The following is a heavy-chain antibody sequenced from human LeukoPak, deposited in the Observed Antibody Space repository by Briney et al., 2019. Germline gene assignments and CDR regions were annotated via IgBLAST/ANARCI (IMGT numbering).Heavy chain of an antibody. CDR2: INHSGST. D-gene: IGHD1-26*01. CDR1: GGSFSGYY. Sequence: PSETLSLTCAVYGGSFSGYYWSWIRQPPGKGLEWIGEINHSGSTNYNPSLKSRVTISVDTSKNQFSLNLSSVTAADTAVYYCARDRPGQGGTYDWGQGTLVTVSS. V-gene: IGHV4-34*01. J-gene: IGHJ4*02. CDR3: ARDRPGQGGTYD.